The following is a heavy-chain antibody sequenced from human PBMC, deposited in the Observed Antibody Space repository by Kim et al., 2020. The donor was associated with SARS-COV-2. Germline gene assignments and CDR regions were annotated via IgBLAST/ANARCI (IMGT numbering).Heavy chain of an antibody. CDR3: ARGAFTVNYEIFHPSTYFDY. Sequence: SETLSLTCTVSGGSISSGSYYWSWIRQPAGKGLDWIGRIYTSGSTNYNPSLKSRVTISVDTSKNQFSLKLSSVTAADTAVYYWARGAFTVNYEIFHPSTYFDYWGQGTLVTVSS. V-gene: IGHV4-61*02. CDR1: GGSISSGSYY. CDR2: IYTSGST. D-gene: IGHD3-9*01. J-gene: IGHJ4*02.